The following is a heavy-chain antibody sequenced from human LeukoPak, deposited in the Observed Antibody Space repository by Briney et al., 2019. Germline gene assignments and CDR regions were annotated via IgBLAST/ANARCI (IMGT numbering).Heavy chain of an antibody. D-gene: IGHD4-23*01. CDR1: GGSISSSSYY. CDR3: ARVSTVVKTNRFDP. CDR2: IYYSGST. J-gene: IGHJ5*02. Sequence: PSETLSLTCTVSGGSISSSSYYWGWIRQPPGKGLEWIGSIYYSGSTYYNPSLKSRVTISVDTSKNQFSLKLSSVTAADTAVYYCARVSTVVKTNRFDPWGQGTLVTVSS. V-gene: IGHV4-39*07.